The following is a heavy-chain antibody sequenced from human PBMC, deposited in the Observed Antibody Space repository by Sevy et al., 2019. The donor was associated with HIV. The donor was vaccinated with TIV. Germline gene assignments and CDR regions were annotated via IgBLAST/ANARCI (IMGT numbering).Heavy chain of an antibody. CDR3: TSRRLFYGDYGVGWFDP. D-gene: IGHD4-17*01. CDR2: IKRKTDGGTT. Sequence: GGSLRLSCAASGFTFSYAWMSWVRQAPGKGLEWVGRIKRKTDGGTTDYAAPVKGRLTISRDDSKNTLYLQMNSLKTEDTAVYYCTSRRLFYGDYGVGWFDPWGQGTLVTVSS. V-gene: IGHV3-15*01. CDR1: GFTFSYAW. J-gene: IGHJ5*02.